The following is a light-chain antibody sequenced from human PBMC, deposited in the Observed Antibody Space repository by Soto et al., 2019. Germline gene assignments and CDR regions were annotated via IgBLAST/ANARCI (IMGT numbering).Light chain of an antibody. CDR3: ELYGGSPLS. CDR1: QSLGSRK. CDR2: AAS. Sequence: EIVLTQSPGTLSLSPGERATLSCRASQSLGSRKLAWYQQKPGQPPRLLIHAASTRATGIPDRFSGSGSGTDFTLTISRVEPEDFAVYFCELYGGSPLSFGPGTKVDVK. V-gene: IGKV3-20*01. J-gene: IGKJ3*01.